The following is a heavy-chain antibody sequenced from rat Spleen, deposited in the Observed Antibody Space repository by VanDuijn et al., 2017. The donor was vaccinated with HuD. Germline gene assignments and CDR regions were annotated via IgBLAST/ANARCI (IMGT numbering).Heavy chain of an antibody. V-gene: IGHV5-20*01. CDR1: GFTFNDYY. D-gene: IGHD1-11*01. CDR2: ISFDDSTT. Sequence: EVQLVESGGGLVQPGRSLKLSCAASGFTFNDYYMAWVRQAPKKGLEWVASISFDDSTTYYRDSVKGRFTISRDNAKSTLYLQMDSLRSEDTATYYCTRGYYFDCWGRGVMVTVSS. J-gene: IGHJ2*01. CDR3: TRGYYFDC.